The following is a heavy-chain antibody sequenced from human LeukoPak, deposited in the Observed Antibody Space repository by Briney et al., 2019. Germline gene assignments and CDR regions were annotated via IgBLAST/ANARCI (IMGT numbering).Heavy chain of an antibody. J-gene: IGHJ4*02. D-gene: IGHD2-15*01. Sequence: SETLSLTCAVYGGSFSGYYWSWIRQPPGKGLEWIGEINHSGSTNYNPSLKSRVTISVDTSKNQFSLKLSSVTAADTAVYYCARRLVVVVAATLHYFDYWGQGTLVTVSS. V-gene: IGHV4-34*01. CDR3: ARRLVVVVAATLHYFDY. CDR2: INHSGST. CDR1: GGSFSGYY.